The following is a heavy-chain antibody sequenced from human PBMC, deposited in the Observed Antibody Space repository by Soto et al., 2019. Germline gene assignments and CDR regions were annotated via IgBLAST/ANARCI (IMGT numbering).Heavy chain of an antibody. V-gene: IGHV3-30*18. Sequence: GGSLRLSCAASGFTFSSYGMHWVRQAPGKGLEWVAVISYDGSNNYYADSVKGRFTISRDNSKNTLYLQMNSLRAEDTAVYYCAKGGPIYDYVWGSQPFDYWGQGTLVTVSS. CDR3: AKGGPIYDYVWGSQPFDY. D-gene: IGHD3-16*01. J-gene: IGHJ4*02. CDR2: ISYDGSNN. CDR1: GFTFSSYG.